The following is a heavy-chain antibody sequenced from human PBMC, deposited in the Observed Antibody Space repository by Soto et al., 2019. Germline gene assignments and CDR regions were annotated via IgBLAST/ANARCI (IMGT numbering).Heavy chain of an antibody. D-gene: IGHD2-21*01. Sequence: QGQLVQSGAEVKKPGSSVKVSCKASGLTFSNYAVSWVRQAPGQGPGWMGGIVHLYGTTNYAERFQGRLTGTADESTSTTYMELRSVTLDDTAVDYCACRSVVRRGGMDVWGRGTAVTVSS. CDR1: GLTFSNYA. CDR2: IVHLYGTT. J-gene: IGHJ6*02. V-gene: IGHV1-69*01. CDR3: ACRSVVRRGGMDV.